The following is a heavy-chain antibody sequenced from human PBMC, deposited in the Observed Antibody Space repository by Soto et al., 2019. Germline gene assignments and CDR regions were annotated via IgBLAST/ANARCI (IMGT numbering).Heavy chain of an antibody. CDR3: ARIYVDTTMDTVIAFDI. CDR1: GGSISSGGYS. V-gene: IGHV4-30-2*01. J-gene: IGHJ3*02. D-gene: IGHD5-18*01. CDR2: IFHSGNN. Sequence: QLQLQESGSGLVKPSQTLSLTCAVSGGSISSGGYSWSWIRQPPGKGLEWIGYIFHSGNNDYNPSLNSRGTISVDRSKNQFSLNLSSVTAADTAVYYCARIYVDTTMDTVIAFDIWGQGTMVTVS.